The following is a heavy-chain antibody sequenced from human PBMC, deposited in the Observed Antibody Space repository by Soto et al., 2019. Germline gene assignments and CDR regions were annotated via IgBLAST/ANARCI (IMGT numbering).Heavy chain of an antibody. CDR2: ISYDGTNK. J-gene: IGHJ4*02. D-gene: IGHD1-1*01. CDR1: GFTFSSYG. CDR3: AGGYGLTYFDY. Sequence: QVQLVESGGGVVQPGRSLRLSCAASGFTFSSYGVHWVRRAPGKGLEWVAVISYDGTNKYYADSVKGRFTISRDNSKNTLYLQMNSLRAEDTAVYYCAGGYGLTYFDYWGQGTLVTVSS. V-gene: IGHV3-30*03.